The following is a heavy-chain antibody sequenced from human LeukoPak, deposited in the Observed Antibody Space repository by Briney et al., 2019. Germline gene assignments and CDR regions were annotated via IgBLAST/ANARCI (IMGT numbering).Heavy chain of an antibody. D-gene: IGHD3-10*01. CDR3: LAITMVRGVIIPFDY. J-gene: IGHJ4*02. V-gene: IGHV3-23*01. CDR2: ISGSGGST. CDR1: GFTFSSYA. Sequence: GGSLRLSCAASGFTFSSYAMSWVRQAPGKGLEWVSAISGSGGSTYYADSVKGRFTISRDNSKNTLYLQMNSLRAEDTAVYYCLAITMVRGVIIPFDYWGQGTLVTVSS.